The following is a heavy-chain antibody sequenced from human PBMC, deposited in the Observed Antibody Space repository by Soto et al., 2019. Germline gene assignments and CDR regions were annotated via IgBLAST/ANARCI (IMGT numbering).Heavy chain of an antibody. CDR2: IRSKAYGGTT. J-gene: IGHJ4*02. D-gene: IGHD3-22*01. CDR1: GFTFGDYA. CDR3: TRDRSTYYYDSSGYYSY. Sequence: GSLRLSCTDSGFTFGDYALSWFRQAPLKGLEWVGFIRSKAYGGTTEYAASVKGRFTISRDDSKSIAYLQMNSLKTEDTAVYYCTRDRSTYYYDSSGYYSYWGQGTLVTVSS. V-gene: IGHV3-49*03.